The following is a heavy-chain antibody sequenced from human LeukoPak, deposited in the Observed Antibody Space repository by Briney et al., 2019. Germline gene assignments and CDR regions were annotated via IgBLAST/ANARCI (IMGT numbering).Heavy chain of an antibody. CDR2: ISWNGGST. Sequence: GGSLRLSCAASGFTIDHYGMSWVRQAPGKGLEWVSGISWNGGSTGYADSVKGRFTISRDNAKNSLYLQMNSLRGEDTAVYYCAELGITMIGGVWGKGTTVTISS. CDR1: GFTIDHYG. J-gene: IGHJ6*04. CDR3: AELGITMIGGV. V-gene: IGHV3-20*04. D-gene: IGHD3-10*02.